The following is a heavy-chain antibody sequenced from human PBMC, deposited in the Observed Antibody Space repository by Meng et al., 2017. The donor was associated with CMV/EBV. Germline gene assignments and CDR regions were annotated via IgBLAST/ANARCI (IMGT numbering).Heavy chain of an antibody. CDR3: ARDLCSSSWMQLCQGRYFDL. D-gene: IGHD5-18*01. Sequence: GESLKISCAASGFTFSSYAMHWVRQAPGKGLEWVAVISYDGSNKYYADSVKGRFTISRDNSKNTLYLQMNSLRAEDTAVYYCARDLCSSSWMQLCQGRYFDLWGRGTLVTVSS. V-gene: IGHV3-30-3*01. CDR2: ISYDGSNK. CDR1: GFTFSSYA. J-gene: IGHJ2*01.